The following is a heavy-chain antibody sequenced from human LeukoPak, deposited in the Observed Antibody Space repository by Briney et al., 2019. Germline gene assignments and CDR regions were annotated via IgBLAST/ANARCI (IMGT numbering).Heavy chain of an antibody. V-gene: IGHV4-4*07. D-gene: IGHD6-25*01. J-gene: IGHJ4*02. CDR2: MYTDGSS. Sequence: SETLSLTCLVSGGPMSSHYWSWIRQPAGKGLQWIGRMYTDGSSTYNPSLTSRVTMSIATSKRQFALSLSSVTAADTAVYYCATYDQRLAFDNWGQGILVTVSS. CDR1: GGPMSSHY. CDR3: ATYDQRLAFDN.